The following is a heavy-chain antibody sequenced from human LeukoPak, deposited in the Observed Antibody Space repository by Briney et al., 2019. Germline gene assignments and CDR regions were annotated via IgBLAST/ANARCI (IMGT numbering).Heavy chain of an antibody. D-gene: IGHD3-3*01. V-gene: IGHV1-2*02. CDR3: ARGGQSRFLEWLSFDLDV. J-gene: IGHJ6*02. Sequence: ASVEVSCKASGYTYTGYYMHWVRQAPGQGLEWMGWINPNSGGTNYAQKFQGRVTVTRDTSISTAYMELSRLKSDDTAVYYCARGGQSRFLEWLSFDLDVWGQGTTVTVSS. CDR2: INPNSGGT. CDR1: GYTYTGYY.